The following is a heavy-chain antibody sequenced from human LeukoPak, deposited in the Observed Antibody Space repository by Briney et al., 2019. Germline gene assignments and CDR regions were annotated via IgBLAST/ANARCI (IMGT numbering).Heavy chain of an antibody. CDR1: GYTFTNYG. Sequence: AAVKVSCKASGYTFTNYGLSWVRQAPGQGLEGMGWISAYNGNTNYAQKLQGRVTMTTDTSTSTAYMELRSLRSDDTAVYYCARARGGESAMYYMDVWGKGTTVTVSS. V-gene: IGHV1-18*01. J-gene: IGHJ6*03. CDR2: ISAYNGNT. CDR3: ARARGGESAMYYMDV. D-gene: IGHD3-10*01.